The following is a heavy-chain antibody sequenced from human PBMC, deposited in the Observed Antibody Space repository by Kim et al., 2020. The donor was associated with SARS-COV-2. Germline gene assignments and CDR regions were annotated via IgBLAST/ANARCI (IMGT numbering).Heavy chain of an antibody. D-gene: IGHD3-22*01. J-gene: IGHJ4*02. V-gene: IGHV3-48*02. CDR2: ISSSSSTI. CDR3: ARGPYYDSSGPYYFDY. Sequence: GGSLRLSCAASGFTFSSYSMNWVRQAPGKGLEWVSYISSSSSTIYYADSVKGRFTISRDNAKNSLYLQMNSLRDEDTAVYYCARGPYYDSSGPYYFDYWGQGTLVTVSS. CDR1: GFTFSSYS.